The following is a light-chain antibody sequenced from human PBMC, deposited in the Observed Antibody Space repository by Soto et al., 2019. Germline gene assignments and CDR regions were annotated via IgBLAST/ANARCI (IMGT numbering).Light chain of an antibody. J-gene: IGLJ1*01. V-gene: IGLV2-14*03. CDR3: ISYTRASTPYV. CDR2: DVN. CDR1: SSDFSTYNY. Sequence: QSVLTKPASVSGSPAQSITISCTRTSSDFSTYNYVSWYQQHPGKAPKLIIYDVNRRPSGVSDRFSGSRSGNTASLTFSGLQADDEADYFCISYTRASTPYVFGTGTKVTVL.